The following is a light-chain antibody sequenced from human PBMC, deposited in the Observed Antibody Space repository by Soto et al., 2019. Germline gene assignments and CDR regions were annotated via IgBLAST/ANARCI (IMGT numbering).Light chain of an antibody. CDR3: QQYGSAYT. CDR1: QSVSSNY. J-gene: IGKJ2*01. Sequence: EIVLTQSPGTLSLSPGERATLSCRASQSVSSNYFAWYQQKPGQAPRLLIYGASTRATGIPDRFSGSGSGTDFTLTLSRLEPEDFTVYYCQQYGSAYTFGQGTTLEIK. V-gene: IGKV3-20*01. CDR2: GAS.